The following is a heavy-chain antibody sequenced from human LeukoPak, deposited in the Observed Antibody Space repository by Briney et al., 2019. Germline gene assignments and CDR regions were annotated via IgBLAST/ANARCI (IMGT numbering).Heavy chain of an antibody. V-gene: IGHV3-23*01. CDR3: AKDDDNNAKLLLDS. CDR2: ISGSGDNT. Sequence: PGGSLRLSCAVSGFTFTNHGMSWVRQAPGKGLEWVSVISGSGDNTNYADSVKGRFTISRDNSKNTLYLQMNGLRAEDTAVYYCAKDDDNNAKLLLDSWGQGTLVTVSS. J-gene: IGHJ4*02. D-gene: IGHD3-9*01. CDR1: GFTFTNHG.